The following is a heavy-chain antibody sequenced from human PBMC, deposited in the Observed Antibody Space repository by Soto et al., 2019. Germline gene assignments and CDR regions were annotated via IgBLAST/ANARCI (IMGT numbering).Heavy chain of an antibody. V-gene: IGHV4-39*01. Sequence: SETLSLTCTVSGGSVSNSNYYWGWIRQSPGKGLEWIGSVYYRGRSYSKSPVKSRVTISVDTSKNQFSLNLNSVTASDTAVYFCVSQRTSVLTQAYFDYWGPGTLVTVSS. J-gene: IGHJ4*02. D-gene: IGHD2-8*01. CDR2: VYYRGRS. CDR1: GGSVSNSNYY. CDR3: VSQRTSVLTQAYFDY.